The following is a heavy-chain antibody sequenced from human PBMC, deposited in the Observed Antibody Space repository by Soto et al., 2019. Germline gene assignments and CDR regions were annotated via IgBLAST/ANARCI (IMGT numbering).Heavy chain of an antibody. Sequence: VASVKVSCKASGGTFSNYIISWVRQARGQRLEWIGWIVVGSGNTNYAQKFQERVTITRDMSTSTAYMELSSLRSEDTAVYYCAAERKQLHYYYYYGMDVWGQGTTVTVSS. D-gene: IGHD6-13*01. CDR1: GGTFSNYI. V-gene: IGHV1-58*02. CDR3: AAERKQLHYYYYYGMDV. CDR2: IVVGSGNT. J-gene: IGHJ6*02.